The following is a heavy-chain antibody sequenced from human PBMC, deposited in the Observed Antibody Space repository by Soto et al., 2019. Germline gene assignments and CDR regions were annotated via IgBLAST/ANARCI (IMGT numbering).Heavy chain of an antibody. Sequence: PXATLSLSCAASGFTFDIYAMSWVRQAPGKGLEWVSSIGRSGDTTYYADSVKGRFTISRDNSKNTLFLQMNSLRAEDTAIYYCANAIAVGVPYFYGMGVWGQGTTVTVSS. J-gene: IGHJ6*02. CDR1: GFTFDIYA. D-gene: IGHD6-19*01. CDR2: IGRSGDTT. V-gene: IGHV3-23*01. CDR3: ANAIAVGVPYFYGMGV.